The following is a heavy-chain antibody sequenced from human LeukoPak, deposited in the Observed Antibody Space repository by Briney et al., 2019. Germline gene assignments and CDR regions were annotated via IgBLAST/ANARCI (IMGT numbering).Heavy chain of an antibody. J-gene: IGHJ4*02. V-gene: IGHV4-59*12. Sequence: SETLSLTCTVSGGSISSYYWSWIRQPPGKGLEWIGYIYHSGSTYYNPSLKSRVTISVGRSKNQFSLKLSSVTAADTAVYYCARSPGGFDYWGQGTLVTVSS. CDR1: GGSISSYY. CDR2: IYHSGST. CDR3: ARSPGGFDY. D-gene: IGHD3-16*01.